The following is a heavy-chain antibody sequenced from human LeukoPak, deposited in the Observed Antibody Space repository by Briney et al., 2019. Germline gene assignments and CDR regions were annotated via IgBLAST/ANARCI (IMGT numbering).Heavy chain of an antibody. CDR3: AKGGGGRWLHYFDY. V-gene: IGHV3-30*18. D-gene: IGHD5-24*01. CDR1: GCTFSSYG. Sequence: QVQLVESGGGVVQPGRSLRLSCAPFGCTFSSYGMHWVRQAPGKGLEWVAVISYDGSSKYYADSVRGRFTISRDNSKNTLYLQMNSLRAEDTAVYYWAKGGGGRWLHYFDYWGQGTLVTVSS. J-gene: IGHJ4*02. CDR2: ISYDGSSK.